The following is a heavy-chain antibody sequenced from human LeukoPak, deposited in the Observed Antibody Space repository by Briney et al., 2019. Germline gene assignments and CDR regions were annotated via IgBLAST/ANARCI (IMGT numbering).Heavy chain of an antibody. Sequence: AETLSLTCTVSGGSISSSSYYWGWIRQPPGKGLEWIGSIYYSGSTYYNPSLESRVTISVDTSKNQFSLKLSSVTAADTAVYYCARQSYYDSSGSRWFDPWGQGTLVTVSS. CDR1: GGSISSSSYY. CDR2: IYYSGST. D-gene: IGHD3-22*01. V-gene: IGHV4-39*01. J-gene: IGHJ5*02. CDR3: ARQSYYDSSGSRWFDP.